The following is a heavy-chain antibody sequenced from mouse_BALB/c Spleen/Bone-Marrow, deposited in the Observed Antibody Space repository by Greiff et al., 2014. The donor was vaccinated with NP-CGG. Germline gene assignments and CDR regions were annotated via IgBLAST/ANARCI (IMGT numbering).Heavy chain of an antibody. CDR2: IYPGDGDT. CDR1: GYAFSSYW. V-gene: IGHV1-80*01. D-gene: IGHD4-1*01. J-gene: IGHJ2*02. Sequence: VQLVESGAELVRPGSSVKISCKASGYAFSSYWVNWVKQRPGQGLEWIGQIYPGDGDTNYNGNFKDKATLTTDKSSTTAYMQLSSLTSEDSAVYFCARGGSLTGYYFDYWGQGTSLTVSS. CDR3: ARGGSLTGYYFDY.